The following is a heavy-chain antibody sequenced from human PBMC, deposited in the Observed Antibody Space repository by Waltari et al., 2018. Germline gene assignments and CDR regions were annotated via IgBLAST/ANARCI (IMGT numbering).Heavy chain of an antibody. J-gene: IGHJ4*02. CDR2: IYYSGST. V-gene: IGHV4-39*01. Sequence: QLQLQGSGPGLVKPPETLSPTCTVSGGPISRSSHYSGWIRQPPGKGLEWIGSIYYSGSTYYNPSLKSRVTISVDTSKNQFSLKLSSVTAADTAIYYCARQQFYFDTSGYPALYYFDYWGQGTLVTVSS. CDR3: ARQQFYFDTSGYPALYYFDY. D-gene: IGHD3-22*01. CDR1: GGPISRSSHY.